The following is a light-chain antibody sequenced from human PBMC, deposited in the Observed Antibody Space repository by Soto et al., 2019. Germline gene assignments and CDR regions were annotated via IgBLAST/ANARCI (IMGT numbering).Light chain of an antibody. CDR3: QQYHTIPFT. J-gene: IGKJ3*01. V-gene: IGKV3-20*01. CDR1: QFVASNS. Sequence: EIVLTQSPVTLSLSPGERATLSCRASQFVASNSLAWYQQKPGQAPRVVIFDTSNRATGIPDRFSGSGSGTDFTLTINSLQAEDVAVYYCQQYHTIPFTFGPGTKVDIK. CDR2: DTS.